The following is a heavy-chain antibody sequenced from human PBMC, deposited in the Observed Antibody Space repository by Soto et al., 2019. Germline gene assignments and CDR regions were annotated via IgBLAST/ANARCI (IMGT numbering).Heavy chain of an antibody. V-gene: IGHV1-2*04. CDR3: ARGDSTDCSNGVCSFFYNHDMDV. D-gene: IGHD2-8*01. Sequence: ASVKVSCKASGYSFTDYHIHWVRQAPGQGLEWLGRINPKSGGTSTAQKFQGWVTMTTDTSISTASMELTRLTSDDTAIYYCARGDSTDCSNGVCSFFYNHDMDVWGQGTLVTVSS. J-gene: IGHJ6*02. CDR1: GYSFTDYH. CDR2: INPKSGGT.